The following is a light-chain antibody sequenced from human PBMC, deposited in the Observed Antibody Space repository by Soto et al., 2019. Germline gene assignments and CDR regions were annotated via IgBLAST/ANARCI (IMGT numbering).Light chain of an antibody. CDR3: HQRQSCPRT. CDR2: LTS. CDR1: QAVNTR. J-gene: IGKJ1*01. Sequence: EIGFTLSPPTVASFPGDRVTLSCRASQAVNTRVAWYQHKPGQAPRLLIYLTSNRAAGIPARFSGSGSETDFTLPISDVEPEDFAVYYCHQRQSCPRTFGQGTKVDI. V-gene: IGKV3-11*01.